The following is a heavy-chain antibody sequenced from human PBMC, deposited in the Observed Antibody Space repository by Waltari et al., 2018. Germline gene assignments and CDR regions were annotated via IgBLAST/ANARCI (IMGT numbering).Heavy chain of an antibody. CDR2: IYYSGST. CDR1: GGSLSSSSYY. CDR3: AREGIIVDY. Sequence: QLQLQESAPGLVKPSETPSLTCTVSGGSLSSSSYYWGWIRQPPGKGLEWIGSIYYSGSTYYNPSLKSRVTISVDTSKNQFSLKLSSVTAADTAVYYCAREGIIVDYWGQGTLVTVSS. J-gene: IGHJ4*02. V-gene: IGHV4-39*07. D-gene: IGHD1-20*01.